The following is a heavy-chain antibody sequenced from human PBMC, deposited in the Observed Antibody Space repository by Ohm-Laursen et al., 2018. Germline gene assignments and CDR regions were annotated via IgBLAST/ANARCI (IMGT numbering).Heavy chain of an antibody. CDR3: ARELAYYDSSGLDAFDI. Sequence: SETLSLTCIVYGGSFSSYYWTWIRQPPGKGLEWIGYIYYSGSTNYSPSLRSRVTISLDTSKNQFSLKLSSVTAADTAVYYCARELAYYDSSGLDAFDIWGQGKMVTVSS. V-gene: IGHV4-59*01. CDR1: GGSFSSYY. J-gene: IGHJ3*02. D-gene: IGHD3-22*01. CDR2: IYYSGST.